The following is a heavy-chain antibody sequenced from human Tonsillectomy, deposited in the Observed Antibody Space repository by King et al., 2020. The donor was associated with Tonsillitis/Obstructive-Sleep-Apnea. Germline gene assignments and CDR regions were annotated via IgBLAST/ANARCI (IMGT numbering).Heavy chain of an antibody. Sequence: QLVQSGAEVKKPGSSVKVSCKASGGPFSSYAISWVRQAPGHGLEWIGGIVPIFGTAHYAQKFQGRVTITADEYTTTASMELRNLRSHDTAVYFCARSSLPSSGPPAIDYFYYMDAWGTGTTVTVSS. D-gene: IGHD2-2*01. CDR1: GGPFSSYA. CDR3: ARSSLPSSGPPAIDYFYYMDA. J-gene: IGHJ6*03. V-gene: IGHV1-69*01. CDR2: IVPIFGTA.